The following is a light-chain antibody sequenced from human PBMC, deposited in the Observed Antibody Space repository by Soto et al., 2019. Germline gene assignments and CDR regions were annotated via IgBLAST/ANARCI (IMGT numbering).Light chain of an antibody. CDR3: QQSYSTPFT. CDR2: AAS. Sequence: DIQMTQSPSSLSASVGDRVTITCRASQTISSYLNWYQQKPGKAPKLLIYAASSLQGGVPSRFSGSGSGTYFTLTISSLQPEDFATFYCQQSYSTPFTFGPGTKVDIK. V-gene: IGKV1-39*01. CDR1: QTISSY. J-gene: IGKJ3*01.